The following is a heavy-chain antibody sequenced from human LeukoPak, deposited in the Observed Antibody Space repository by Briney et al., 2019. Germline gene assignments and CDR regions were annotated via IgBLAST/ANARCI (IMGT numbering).Heavy chain of an antibody. CDR1: GASISSGSYY. D-gene: IGHD1-1*01. CDR3: ARGTVPHGYYYYMDV. J-gene: IGHJ6*03. CDR2: IYYSGST. Sequence: PSETLSLTCTVSGASISSGSYYWGWIRQPPGKGLEWIGYIYYSGSTNYNPSLKSRVAISVDTSKNQFSLKLSSVTAADTAVYYCARGTVPHGYYYYMDVWGKGTTVTVSS. V-gene: IGHV4-61*01.